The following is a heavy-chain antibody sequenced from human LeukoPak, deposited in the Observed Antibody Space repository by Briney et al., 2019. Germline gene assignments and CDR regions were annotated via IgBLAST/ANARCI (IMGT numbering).Heavy chain of an antibody. Sequence: GGSLRLSCAASGFTFSSYEMNWVRQAPGKGLEWVSYISSSGSTIYYADSVKGRFTISRDNAKNSLYLQMNSLRAEDTAVYYCAREDYYGSGSLPASYGMDVWGKGTKVTVSS. CDR1: GFTFSSYE. J-gene: IGHJ6*04. CDR3: AREDYYGSGSLPASYGMDV. CDR2: ISSSGSTI. V-gene: IGHV3-48*03. D-gene: IGHD3-10*01.